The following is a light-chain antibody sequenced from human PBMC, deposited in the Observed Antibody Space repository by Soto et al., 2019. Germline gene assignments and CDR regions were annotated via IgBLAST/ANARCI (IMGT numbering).Light chain of an antibody. CDR3: FSKIGGFIYA. J-gene: IGLJ1*01. V-gene: IGLV2-14*01. Sequence: QSALAQPASVSGSFGQSITISCSGPNTDLGVYGYVSWYQHHPGKAPQLLIYDVNIRPSGISDRFSGSKSGDTASLTISGLLPDDEAHYFCFSKIGGFIYAFGTGTKLTV. CDR1: NTDLGVYGY. CDR2: DVN.